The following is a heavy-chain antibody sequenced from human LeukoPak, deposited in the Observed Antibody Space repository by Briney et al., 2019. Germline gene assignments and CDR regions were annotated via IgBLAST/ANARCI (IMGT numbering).Heavy chain of an antibody. V-gene: IGHV3-23*01. CDR3: ARGGLGDYGDYRDAFDI. CDR2: ITNSGENT. CDR1: GFSFPYG. J-gene: IGHJ3*02. D-gene: IGHD4-17*01. Sequence: GGSLRLSCEASGFSFPYGMSWVRQAPGKGLEWVSGITNSGENTYYADSVKGRFTISRDSAKNTLYLQMNSLRAEDTAVYYCARGGLGDYGDYRDAFDIWGQGTMVTVSS.